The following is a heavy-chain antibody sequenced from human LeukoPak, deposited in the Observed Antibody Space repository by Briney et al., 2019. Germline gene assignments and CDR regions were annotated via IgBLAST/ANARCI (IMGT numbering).Heavy chain of an antibody. CDR2: ISSSSSYI. CDR3: HCHVYSNYGIRFDY. V-gene: IGHV3-21*01. Sequence: PGGSLRLSCAASGFTFSSYSMNWVRQAPGKGLEWVSSISSSSSYIYYADSVKGRFTISRDNAKNSLYLQMNSLRAEDTAVYYCHCHVYSNYGIRFDYWGQGTLVTVSS. CDR1: GFTFSSYS. D-gene: IGHD4-11*01. J-gene: IGHJ4*02.